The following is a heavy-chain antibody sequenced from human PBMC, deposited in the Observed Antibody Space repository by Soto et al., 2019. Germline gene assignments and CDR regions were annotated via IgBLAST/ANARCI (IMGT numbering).Heavy chain of an antibody. CDR3: ARVLYSTGPKYYFDY. D-gene: IGHD1-1*01. CDR2: IYYSGST. CDR1: GGSVISYY. Sequence: SETLSLTCTVSGGSVISYYWSWIRQPPGKGLEWIGYIYYSGSTNYNPSLRSRVTMSVDTSKNQFSLKLSSVTAADTAIYYCARVLYSTGPKYYFDYLGQGALVTVSS. J-gene: IGHJ4*02. V-gene: IGHV4-59*02.